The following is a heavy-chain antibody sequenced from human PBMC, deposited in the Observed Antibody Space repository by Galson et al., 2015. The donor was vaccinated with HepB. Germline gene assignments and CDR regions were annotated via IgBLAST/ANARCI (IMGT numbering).Heavy chain of an antibody. CDR3: ARDILGITTSPHYMDV. CDR2: IWSDGSNK. J-gene: IGHJ6*03. D-gene: IGHD1-26*01. Sequence: SLRLSCAASGFRFSDYGMYWVRQAPGKGLEWVAVIWSDGSNKYYADSVQGRFTISRDNSRGSLFLQMNSLRAEDTAVYYCARDILGITTSPHYMDVWGKGTTVTVSS. CDR1: GFRFSDYG. V-gene: IGHV3-33*01.